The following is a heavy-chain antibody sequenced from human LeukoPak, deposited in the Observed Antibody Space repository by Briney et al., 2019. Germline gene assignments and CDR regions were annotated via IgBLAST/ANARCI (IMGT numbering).Heavy chain of an antibody. CDR1: GSSFTSYW. CDR3: ARPLRVGDSSSWYGTY. Sequence: GESLETSCKGSGSSFTSYWIGWVRQVPGKGLGWMGIIYPGDYDTRYSPPFQGQVTISADKSISTACLQWSSLKASDTAMYYCARPLRVGDSSSWYGTYWGQGTLVTVSS. V-gene: IGHV5-51*01. CDR2: IYPGDYDT. D-gene: IGHD6-13*01. J-gene: IGHJ4*02.